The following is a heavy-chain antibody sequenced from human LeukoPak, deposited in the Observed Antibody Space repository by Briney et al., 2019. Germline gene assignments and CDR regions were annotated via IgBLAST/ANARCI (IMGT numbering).Heavy chain of an antibody. CDR1: GGSISSYY. Sequence: SETLSLTCTVSGGSISSYYWSWIRQPPGKGLEWIGYIYYSGSTNYNPSLKSRVTISVDTSKNQFSLKLSSVTAADTAVYYCVRSSSWPRFDYWGQGTLVTVSS. CDR2: IYYSGST. CDR3: VRSSSWPRFDY. J-gene: IGHJ4*02. D-gene: IGHD6-13*01. V-gene: IGHV4-59*01.